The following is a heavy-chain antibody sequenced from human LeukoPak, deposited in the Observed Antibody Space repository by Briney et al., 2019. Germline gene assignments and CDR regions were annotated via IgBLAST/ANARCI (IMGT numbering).Heavy chain of an antibody. CDR2: ISYDGSNK. Sequence: GGSLRLSCAASGFTFSSYAMHWVRQAPGKGLEWVAVISYDGSNKYYADSVKGRFTISRDNSKNTLYLQMNSLRAEDTAVYYCAHSSSVLDAFDIWGQGIMVTVSS. J-gene: IGHJ3*02. CDR3: AHSSSVLDAFDI. D-gene: IGHD6-6*01. CDR1: GFTFSSYA. V-gene: IGHV3-30-3*01.